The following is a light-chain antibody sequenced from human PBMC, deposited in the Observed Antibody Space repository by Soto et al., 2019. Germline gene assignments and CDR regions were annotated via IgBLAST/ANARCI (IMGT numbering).Light chain of an antibody. CDR1: QGISHF. CDR2: AAS. V-gene: IGKV1-27*01. Sequence: DIQMTQSPSSLSASVGDRVTITCRASQGISHFLAWYQQKPGKVPKLLIYAASILQSGVPPRFSGSGSGTDFTLTISSLQPEDVATYYCQKYNTVPLTFGQGTKVEIK. CDR3: QKYNTVPLT. J-gene: IGKJ1*01.